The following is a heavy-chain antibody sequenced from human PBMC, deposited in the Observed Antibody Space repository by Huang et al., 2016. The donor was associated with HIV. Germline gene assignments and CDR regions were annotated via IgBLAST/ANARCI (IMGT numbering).Heavy chain of an antibody. D-gene: IGHD3-3*01. CDR3: ARDGGYIFWTTYATYYLDF. V-gene: IGHV3-13*02. J-gene: IGHJ4*02. CDR2: NGENGNT. CDR1: GFKLSNHG. Sequence: VQLEESGGALVQPGESLRLSCSVSGFKLSNHGIHWGWQATGKGLEWIADNGENGNTSHYACPVRGRFTLSRDIVKNAIYLQMSNVTVEDSAVYFCARDGGYIFWTTYATYYLDFWGQGTRVTVSS.